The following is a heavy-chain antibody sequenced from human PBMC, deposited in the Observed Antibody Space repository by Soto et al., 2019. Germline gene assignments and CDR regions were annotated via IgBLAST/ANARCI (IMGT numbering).Heavy chain of an antibody. CDR1: GFTFSSYG. Sequence: PGGSLRLSCAASGFTFSSYGMHWVRQAPGKGLEWVAVISYDGSNKYYADSVKGRFTISRDNSKNTLYLQMNSLRAEDTAVYYCAQLALNFDYWGQGTLVTVSS. D-gene: IGHD6-13*01. V-gene: IGHV3-30*03. CDR3: AQLALNFDY. J-gene: IGHJ4*02. CDR2: ISYDGSNK.